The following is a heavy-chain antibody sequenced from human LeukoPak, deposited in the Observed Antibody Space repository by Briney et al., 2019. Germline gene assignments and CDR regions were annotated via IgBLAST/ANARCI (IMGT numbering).Heavy chain of an antibody. CDR2: IYYRGST. Sequence: PSETLSLTCTVSGGRISNYHWSWIRQPPGKGLGWIGYIYYRGSTKYNPSLESRVTISVDMSKNQFSLKLNSVTAADTAVYYCVRVQADGHSDIWGQGTMVTVSS. CDR1: GGRISNYH. J-gene: IGHJ3*02. D-gene: IGHD5-24*01. V-gene: IGHV4-59*01. CDR3: VRVQADGHSDI.